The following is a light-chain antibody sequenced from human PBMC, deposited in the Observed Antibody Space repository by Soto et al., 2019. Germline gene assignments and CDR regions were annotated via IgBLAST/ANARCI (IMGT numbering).Light chain of an antibody. CDR1: QSISGW. J-gene: IGKJ4*01. V-gene: IGKV1-5*01. Sequence: DIQMTQSPSTLSASVGDRVTITCRASQSISGWLAWYQQKPGKAPKVLIYDVSSLQSGVPSRFSGSASGTAFTLTISSLQPDDFGTYYCQQYNRYPLTFGGGTKVEIK. CDR2: DVS. CDR3: QQYNRYPLT.